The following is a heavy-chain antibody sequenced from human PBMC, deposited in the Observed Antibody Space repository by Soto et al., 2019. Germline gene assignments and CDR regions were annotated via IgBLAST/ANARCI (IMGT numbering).Heavy chain of an antibody. CDR3: ARERVGTYYYYGMDV. J-gene: IGHJ6*02. V-gene: IGHV4-59*01. Sequence: SETLSLTCTVSGGPIIIYYWNWVRQPPGKGLEWIGYVYYSGSTHYNPSLKSRVTISLDTSKNQVSLKLRSVTAADTAVYYCARERVGTYYYYGMDVRGQGITVTVSS. D-gene: IGHD1-26*01. CDR2: VYYSGST. CDR1: GGPIIIYY.